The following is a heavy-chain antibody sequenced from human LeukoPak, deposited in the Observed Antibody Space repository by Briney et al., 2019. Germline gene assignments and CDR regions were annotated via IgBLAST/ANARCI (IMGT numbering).Heavy chain of an antibody. D-gene: IGHD4-11*01. Sequence: GESLKISCKGSGYSFTSYWIGWVRQMPGKGQEWMGIIYPGDSDTRYSPSFQGQVTISADKSISTAYLQWSSLKASDTAMYYCATLYSNYSNWFDPWGQGTLVTVSS. CDR2: IYPGDSDT. V-gene: IGHV5-51*01. CDR3: ATLYSNYSNWFDP. CDR1: GYSFTSYW. J-gene: IGHJ5*02.